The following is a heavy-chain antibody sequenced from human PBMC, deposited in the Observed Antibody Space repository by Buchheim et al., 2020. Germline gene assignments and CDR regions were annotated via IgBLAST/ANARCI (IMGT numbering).Heavy chain of an antibody. CDR2: IYYSGST. CDR1: GGSFSGYY. J-gene: IGHJ4*02. CDR3: ARDFLREGYFDY. D-gene: IGHD3-3*01. V-gene: IGHV4-34*11. Sequence: QVQLQQWGAGLLKPSETLSLTCAVYGGSFSGYYWSWIRQPPGKGLEWIGYIYYSGSTNYNPSLKSRVTISVDTSKNQFSLKLSSVTAADTAVYYCARDFLREGYFDYWGQGTL.